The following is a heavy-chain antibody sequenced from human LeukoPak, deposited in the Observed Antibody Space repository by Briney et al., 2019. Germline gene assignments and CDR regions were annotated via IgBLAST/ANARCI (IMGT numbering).Heavy chain of an antibody. Sequence: PGGSLRLSCAASGFTFSSYDMHWVRQATGKGLEWVSAIGTAGDTYYPGSVKGRFTISRENAKNSLYLQMNSLRAGDTAVYYCARGGTTVGHWYFDLWGRGTLVTVSS. CDR2: IGTAGDT. V-gene: IGHV3-13*01. D-gene: IGHD4-23*01. CDR1: GFTFSSYD. CDR3: ARGGTTVGHWYFDL. J-gene: IGHJ2*01.